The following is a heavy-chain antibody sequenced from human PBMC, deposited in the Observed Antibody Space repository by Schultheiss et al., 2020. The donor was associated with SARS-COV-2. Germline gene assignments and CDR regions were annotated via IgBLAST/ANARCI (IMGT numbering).Heavy chain of an antibody. D-gene: IGHD3-10*01. CDR2: ISYTGSP. CDR3: ARAARVEQLFSVRGGHLDY. V-gene: IGHV4-59*01. J-gene: IGHJ4*02. Sequence: SETLSLTCTVSSGSLIPYYWTWIRQPPGKGLEWIGYISYTGSPSYNPSLKSRVTFSLDTSKKQFSLRLNSVTAADTAVYYCARAARVEQLFSVRGGHLDYWGRGTQVTVSS. CDR1: SGSLIPYY.